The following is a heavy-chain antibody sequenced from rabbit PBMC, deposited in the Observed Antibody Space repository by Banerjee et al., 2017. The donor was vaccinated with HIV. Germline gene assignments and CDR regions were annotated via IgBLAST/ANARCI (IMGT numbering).Heavy chain of an antibody. CDR1: GIDFSSSYW. D-gene: IGHD8-1*01. Sequence: QEQLEESGGDLVKPEGSLTLACTASGIDFSSSYWICWVRQAPGKGLEWIACIYGGSSGSTYYASWAKGRFTISKTSSTTVTLQMTSLTAADTATYFCARPGSTYWDFNLWGPGTLVTVS. J-gene: IGHJ4*01. V-gene: IGHV1S45*01. CDR2: IYGGSSGST. CDR3: ARPGSTYWDFNL.